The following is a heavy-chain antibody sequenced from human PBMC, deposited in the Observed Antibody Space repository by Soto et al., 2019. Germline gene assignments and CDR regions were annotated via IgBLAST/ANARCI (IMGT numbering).Heavy chain of an antibody. V-gene: IGHV1-18*01. CDR3: ARDGSSYYSAHFFYGMDV. J-gene: IGHJ6*02. Sequence: QVQLVQSGAEVKKPGASVRVSCKASGYKFTNHGISWVRQAPGQGLEWMGWISAYDGNTNYAQQLQGRVTMTTDTSTSTAYMEVRSLRSDDTAVYYCARDGSSYYSAHFFYGMDVWCQGTTASVSS. CDR2: ISAYDGNT. CDR1: GYKFTNHG. D-gene: IGHD3-10*01.